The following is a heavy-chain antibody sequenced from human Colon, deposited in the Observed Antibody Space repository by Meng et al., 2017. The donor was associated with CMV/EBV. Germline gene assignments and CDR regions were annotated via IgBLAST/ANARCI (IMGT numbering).Heavy chain of an antibody. CDR1: GYTFITHA. J-gene: IGHJ4*02. Sequence: QVQLVQSGAEGKKPGASVKVSCKASGYTFITHAITWAGQAPGQGREGMGWISAYNANTDYAQKLQGRVTMTTDTSISTAYMGLSSLRSDDTAVYYCASSSPGRGFDQWGQGTLVTVSS. V-gene: IGHV1-18*01. D-gene: IGHD6-6*01. CDR3: ASSSPGRGFDQ. CDR2: ISAYNANT.